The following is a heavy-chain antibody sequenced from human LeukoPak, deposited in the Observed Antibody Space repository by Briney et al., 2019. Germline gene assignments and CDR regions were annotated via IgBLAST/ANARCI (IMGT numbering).Heavy chain of an antibody. CDR1: GGSISSSSYY. V-gene: IGHV4-39*02. D-gene: IGHD6-19*01. Sequence: SETLSLTCTVPGGSISSSSYYWGWIRQPPGKGLEWIGSIYYSGSTYYNPSLRSRVTISVDTSKNQFSLKLTSVTAADTAVYYCARDQWLLRGGDHDAFDIWGQGTMVTVSS. CDR2: IYYSGST. J-gene: IGHJ3*02. CDR3: ARDQWLLRGGDHDAFDI.